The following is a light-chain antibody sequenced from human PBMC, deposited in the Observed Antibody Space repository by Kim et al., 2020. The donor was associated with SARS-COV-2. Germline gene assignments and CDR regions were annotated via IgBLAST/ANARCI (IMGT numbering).Light chain of an antibody. J-gene: IGLJ1*01. CDR2: EGS. V-gene: IGLV2-23*01. Sequence: QSITISCTGPSSDVGSYNLVSWYQQHPGKAPKLMIYEGSKRPSGVSNRFSGSKSGNTASLTISGLQAEDEADYYCCSYAGSSTSRVFGTGTKVTVL. CDR3: CSYAGSSTSRV. CDR1: SSDVGSYNL.